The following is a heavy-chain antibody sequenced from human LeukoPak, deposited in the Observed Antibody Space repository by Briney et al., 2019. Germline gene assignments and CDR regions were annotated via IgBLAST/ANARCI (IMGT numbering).Heavy chain of an antibody. V-gene: IGHV3-7*01. CDR1: GFTFSNYW. CDR3: VRELVVGPAEYFQN. D-gene: IGHD2-15*01. J-gene: IGHJ1*01. Sequence: GGSLRLPCVASGFTFSNYWMAWIRRAPGRGLEWVANINKDGSETYYLDSVRGRYTISRDNAKNSLYLQMNTLGAEDTAVYYCVRELVVGPAEYFQNWGQGTLVTVSS. CDR2: INKDGSET.